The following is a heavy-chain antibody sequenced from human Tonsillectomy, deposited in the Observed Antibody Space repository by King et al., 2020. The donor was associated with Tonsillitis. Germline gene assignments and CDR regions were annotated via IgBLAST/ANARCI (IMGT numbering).Heavy chain of an antibody. CDR3: ARLQGGSSWYRYYFDQ. CDR2: IYPGDSDT. Sequence: EVQLVQSGAEVKKPGESLKISCKGSGYSFISYWIGWVRQMPGKGLEWMGCIYPGDSDTIYSPSFQGQVTISADKSISTAYLQWSSLKASDTAMYYCARLQGGSSWYRYYFDQWGQGTLVTVSS. J-gene: IGHJ4*02. D-gene: IGHD6-13*01. CDR1: GYSFISYW. V-gene: IGHV5-51*03.